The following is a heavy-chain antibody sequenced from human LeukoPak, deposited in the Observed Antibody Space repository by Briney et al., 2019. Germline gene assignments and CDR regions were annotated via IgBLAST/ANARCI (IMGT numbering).Heavy chain of an antibody. Sequence: PSETLSLTCAVHGASFSGYSWSWVRQPPGKGLEWIGEVNRVGNTIYNPSLKSRVTISIDRSTTQFSLTLTSVTVADTAIYFCARETALSNFNWFDPWGQGTLVTASS. CDR3: ARETALSNFNWFDP. V-gene: IGHV4-34*01. CDR2: VNRVGNT. D-gene: IGHD1-1*01. CDR1: GASFSGYS. J-gene: IGHJ5*02.